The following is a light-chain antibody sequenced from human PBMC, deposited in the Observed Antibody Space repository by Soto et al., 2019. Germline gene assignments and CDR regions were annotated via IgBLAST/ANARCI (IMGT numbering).Light chain of an antibody. J-gene: IGKJ3*01. CDR2: DAS. Sequence: EIVLTQSPGTLSLSPGERATLSCRASQSVSNTYLAWYQQKPGQAPRLLIYDASSRATGIPDRFSGSGSATDFTLTISRLEPEDVAVYYCQQYGRSPGLFTFGPGTRVDIK. CDR1: QSVSNTY. CDR3: QQYGRSPGLFT. V-gene: IGKV3-20*01.